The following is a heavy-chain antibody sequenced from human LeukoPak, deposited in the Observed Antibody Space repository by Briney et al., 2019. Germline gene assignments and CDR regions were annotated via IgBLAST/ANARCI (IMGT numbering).Heavy chain of an antibody. CDR3: AKEVYDRGAFDI. Sequence: PGRSLRLSCAASGFTFDDYAMHWVRQAPGKGLEWVSGINWNSDSIGYADSVKGRFTISRDNAKNSLYLQMNSLRAEDMALYYCAKEVYDRGAFDIWGQGTMVTVSS. V-gene: IGHV3-9*03. CDR1: GFTFDDYA. D-gene: IGHD1-14*01. CDR2: INWNSDSI. J-gene: IGHJ3*02.